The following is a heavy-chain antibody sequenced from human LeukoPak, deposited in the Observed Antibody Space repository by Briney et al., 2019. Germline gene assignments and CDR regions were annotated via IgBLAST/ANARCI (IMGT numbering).Heavy chain of an antibody. Sequence: PGGSLRLSCAASGFTFSSYAMHWVRQAPGKGLEWVAVISYDGSNKYYADSVKGRFTISRDNSKNTLYLQMNSLRAEDTAVYYCARDGAISYCSGGSCYSLIAASKAYYFDSWGQGTLATVSS. V-gene: IGHV3-30*04. CDR3: ARDGAISYCSGGSCYSLIAASKAYYFDS. CDR1: GFTFSSYA. D-gene: IGHD2-15*01. CDR2: ISYDGSNK. J-gene: IGHJ4*02.